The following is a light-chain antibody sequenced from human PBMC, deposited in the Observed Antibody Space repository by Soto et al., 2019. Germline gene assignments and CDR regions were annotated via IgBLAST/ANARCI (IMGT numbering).Light chain of an antibody. Sequence: EIVLTQSPGTLSLSPGERATLSCMAGQSVSSSYFAWYQQKPGQAPRLLICGASSRATGIPDRFSGSGAGTDFTLTIRRLEPEDFAVYYCQQYGSSPTFGGGSKVDI. J-gene: IGKJ4*01. CDR2: GAS. CDR3: QQYGSSPT. V-gene: IGKV3-20*01. CDR1: QSVSSSY.